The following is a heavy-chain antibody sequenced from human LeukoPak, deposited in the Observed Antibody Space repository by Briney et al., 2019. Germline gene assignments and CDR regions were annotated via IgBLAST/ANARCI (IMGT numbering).Heavy chain of an antibody. V-gene: IGHV4-31*11. CDR3: ARVGCSSTSCPDYNWFDP. J-gene: IGHJ5*02. D-gene: IGHD2-2*01. CDR1: GGSISSGGYS. Sequence: SETLSLTCAVSGGSISSGGYSWSWIRQPPGKGLEWIGYIYYSGSTYYNPSLKSRVTISVDTSKNQFSLKLSSVTAADTAVYYCARVGCSSTSCPDYNWFDPWGQGTLVTVSS. CDR2: IYYSGST.